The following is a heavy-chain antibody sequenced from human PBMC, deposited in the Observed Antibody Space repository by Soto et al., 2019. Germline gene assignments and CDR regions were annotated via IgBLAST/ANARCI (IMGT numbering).Heavy chain of an antibody. CDR1: GFTFSSYG. CDR3: AKEGGLSGSYYISSSYYFDY. J-gene: IGHJ4*02. V-gene: IGHV3-30*18. Sequence: QVQLVESGGGVVQPGRSLRLSCVASGFTFSSYGMHWVRQAPGKGLEWVAIISYDGSNTYYAGSVKGRFTISRDNSKNTLYLQMNSLRAEDTSVYYCAKEGGLSGSYYISSSYYFDYWGQGTLVTVSS. CDR2: ISYDGSNT. D-gene: IGHD1-26*01.